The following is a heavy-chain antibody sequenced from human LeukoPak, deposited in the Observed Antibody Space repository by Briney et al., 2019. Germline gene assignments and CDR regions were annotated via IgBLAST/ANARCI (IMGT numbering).Heavy chain of an antibody. CDR3: ARDSHRDGYNFADY. D-gene: IGHD5-24*01. V-gene: IGHV1-69*13. CDR2: IIPIFGTA. Sequence: SVKVSCKASGYTFTSYGISWVRQAPGQGLEWMGKIIPIFGTANYAQKFQGRVTITADESTSTAYMELSSLRSEDTAVYYCARDSHRDGYNFADYWGQGTLVTVSS. CDR1: GYTFTSYG. J-gene: IGHJ4*02.